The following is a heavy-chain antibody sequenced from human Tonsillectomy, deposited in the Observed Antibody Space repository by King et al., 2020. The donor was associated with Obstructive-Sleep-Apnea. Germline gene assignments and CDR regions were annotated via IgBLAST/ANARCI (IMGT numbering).Heavy chain of an antibody. D-gene: IGHD6-13*01. V-gene: IGHV3-21*01. Sequence: VQLVESGGGLVKPGGSLRLSCAASGFTFSSYSMNWVRQAPGKGLEWVSSISSTSSYIYYADSVKGRFTISRDNAKNSLYLQVSSLSAEDTAVYYCAREFHIAAATDYSYYGLDVWGQGTTVTVSS. CDR3: AREFHIAAATDYSYYGLDV. CDR2: ISSTSSYI. J-gene: IGHJ6*02. CDR1: GFTFSSYS.